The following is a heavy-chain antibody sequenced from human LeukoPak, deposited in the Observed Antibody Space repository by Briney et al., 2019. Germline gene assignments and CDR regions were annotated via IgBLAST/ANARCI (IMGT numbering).Heavy chain of an antibody. J-gene: IGHJ4*02. CDR2: IYHSGST. D-gene: IGHD3-22*01. Sequence: SETLSLTCTVSGDSISSGYYWGWIRQPPGKGLEWIGSIYHSGSTYYNPSLKSRVTISIDTSKNQFSLKLYSVTAADTAVYYCARETGSEDSSGYSYYFDYWGQGTLVTVSS. V-gene: IGHV4-38-2*02. CDR3: ARETGSEDSSGYSYYFDY. CDR1: GDSISSGYY.